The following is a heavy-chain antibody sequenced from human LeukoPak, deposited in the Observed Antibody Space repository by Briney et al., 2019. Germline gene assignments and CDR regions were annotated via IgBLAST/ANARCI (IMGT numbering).Heavy chain of an antibody. CDR3: AKGVGPSAPNGRVFDF. J-gene: IGHJ4*02. V-gene: IGHV3-23*01. Sequence: GGSLRLSCTASGFTFSNYAMSWVRQAPGKGLEWVSIITNTGGDTNHADSVRGRFSISRDNSDNTLYPQMKSLRVEDTAVYYCAKGVGPSAPNGRVFDFWGQGTVVTVSS. CDR1: GFTFSNYA. CDR2: ITNTGGDT. D-gene: IGHD2-2*01.